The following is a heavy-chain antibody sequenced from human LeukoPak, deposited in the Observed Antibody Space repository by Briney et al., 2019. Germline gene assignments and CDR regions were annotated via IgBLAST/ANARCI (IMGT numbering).Heavy chain of an antibody. CDR3: ARGLGGVAASPHY. CDR2: ISASGGST. Sequence: GGSLRLSCAASGFTFSNYAMNWVRQAPGKGLDWVSSISASGGSTHYADSVKGRFTISRDNSKNTLYLQMDSLRVEDTAGNSCARGLGGVAASPHYWGQGTLVTVSS. V-gene: IGHV3-23*01. CDR1: GFTFSNYA. J-gene: IGHJ4*02. D-gene: IGHD3-3*01.